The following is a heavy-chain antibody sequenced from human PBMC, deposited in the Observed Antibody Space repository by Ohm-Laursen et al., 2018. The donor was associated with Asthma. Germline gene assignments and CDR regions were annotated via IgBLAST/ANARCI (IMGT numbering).Heavy chain of an antibody. CDR1: GFTFSNAW. CDR2: IKSKTDGGTT. CDR3: TTDFYDSSVYPY. D-gene: IGHD3-22*01. Sequence: GSLRLSCAASGFTFSNAWMSWVRQAPGKGLEWVGRIKSKTDGGTTDYAAPVKGRFTISRDDSKNTLYLQMNSLKTEDTAVYYCTTDFYDSSVYPYWGQGTLVTVSS. V-gene: IGHV3-15*01. J-gene: IGHJ4*02.